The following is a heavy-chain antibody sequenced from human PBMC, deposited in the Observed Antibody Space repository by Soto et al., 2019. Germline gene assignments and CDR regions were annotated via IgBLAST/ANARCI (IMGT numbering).Heavy chain of an antibody. CDR2: IYWDDNE. J-gene: IGHJ4*02. CDR1: GFSLGTSGVG. D-gene: IGHD3-22*01. CDR3: AHSSGWLLDY. Sequence: QITLKESGPTLVKPTQTLTLTCTFSGFSLGTSGVGVDWIRQPPGKALEWLALIYWDDNERYSPSLKSRLTGTKATSKSPVVLTMTNVDPLDTATYYCAHSSGWLLDYWGQGPLVTVSS. V-gene: IGHV2-5*02.